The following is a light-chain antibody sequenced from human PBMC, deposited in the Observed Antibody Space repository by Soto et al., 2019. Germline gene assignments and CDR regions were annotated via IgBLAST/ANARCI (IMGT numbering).Light chain of an antibody. CDR3: QHYGSSPPLT. CDR1: QSVRSTF. Sequence: ELVLTQSPGTLSLSPGERATRSCRASQSVRSTFLAWYQQKPGQPPRLLIYGASTRGTGIPDRFSGSGSGTDFTLTISRLEPEDFAVYYCQHYGSSPPLTFGGGTKVEIK. CDR2: GAS. V-gene: IGKV3-20*01. J-gene: IGKJ4*01.